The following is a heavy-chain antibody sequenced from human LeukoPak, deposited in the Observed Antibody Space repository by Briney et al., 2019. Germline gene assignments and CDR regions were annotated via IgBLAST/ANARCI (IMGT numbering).Heavy chain of an antibody. CDR1: GGSFSSYY. D-gene: IGHD2-8*02. Sequence: SETLSLTCAVYGGSFSSYYWSWIRQPPGKGLEWIGYIYYSGSTNYNPSLKSRVTISVDTSKNQFSLKLSSVTAADTAVYYCARAPGGYYYYYYMDVWGKGTTVTVSS. J-gene: IGHJ6*03. CDR2: IYYSGST. CDR3: ARAPGGYYYYYYMDV. V-gene: IGHV4-59*01.